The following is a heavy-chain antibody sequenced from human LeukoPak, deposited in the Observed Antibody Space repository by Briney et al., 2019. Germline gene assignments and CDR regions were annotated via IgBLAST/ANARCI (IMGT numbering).Heavy chain of an antibody. D-gene: IGHD3-22*01. J-gene: IGHJ4*02. CDR1: GYTFTGYY. CDR2: INPNSGGT. Sequence: ASVKVSCKASGYTFTGYYMHWVRQAPGQGPEWMGWINPNSGGTNYAQKFQGRVTMTRDTSISTAYMELSRLRSDDTAVYYCARDLGYYDSSGYYGYWGQGTLVTVSS. CDR3: ARDLGYYDSSGYYGY. V-gene: IGHV1-2*02.